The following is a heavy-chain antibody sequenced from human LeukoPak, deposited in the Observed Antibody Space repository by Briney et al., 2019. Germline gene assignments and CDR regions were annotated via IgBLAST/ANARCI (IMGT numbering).Heavy chain of an antibody. V-gene: IGHV3-7*01. CDR2: IKEGGSEK. J-gene: IGHJ4*02. Sequence: PGGSLRLSCAASGFSFRSCWMSWVRQAPGKGLEWVANIKEGGSEKYYVDSVKGRFTISRDNAENALYLQMNSLRAEDTAVYYCARVAWPHYFDYWGQGTLVTVSS. D-gene: IGHD2-21*01. CDR1: GFSFRSCW. CDR3: ARVAWPHYFDY.